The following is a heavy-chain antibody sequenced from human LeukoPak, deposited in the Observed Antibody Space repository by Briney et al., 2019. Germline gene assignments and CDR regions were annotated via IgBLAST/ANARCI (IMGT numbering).Heavy chain of an antibody. CDR2: TYYRSKWYN. J-gene: IGHJ6*03. Sequence: SPTLSLTFAISADSVSSNSAAWNWIRQSPSRGLEWLGSTYYRSKWYNDYEVSVKSRITINADTTKNQFSLQLNSVTPEDTAVYYWARDRLQLWLNGYYYYYMDVWGKGTTVTVSS. CDR1: ADSVSSNSAA. CDR3: ARDRLQLWLNGYYYYYMDV. V-gene: IGHV6-1*01. D-gene: IGHD5-18*01.